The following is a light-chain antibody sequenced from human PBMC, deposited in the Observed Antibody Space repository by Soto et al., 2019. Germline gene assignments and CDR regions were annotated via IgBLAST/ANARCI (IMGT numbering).Light chain of an antibody. Sequence: EIVMTQSPATLSVSPGERATLSCRASQSVSSNLAWYQQKPGQAPRLLIYGAFTRATGIPVRFSGSGSGTEFTLTISSLQSEDFAIYYGQQYKNWPPLTFGGGTKVEIK. CDR2: GAF. J-gene: IGKJ4*01. CDR3: QQYKNWPPLT. V-gene: IGKV3-15*01. CDR1: QSVSSN.